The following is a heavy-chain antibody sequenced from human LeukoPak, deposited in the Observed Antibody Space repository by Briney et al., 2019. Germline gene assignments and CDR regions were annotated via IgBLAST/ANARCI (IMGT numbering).Heavy chain of an antibody. V-gene: IGHV3-48*01. CDR2: ITSGGRII. CDR3: ARDPFGRLRQAGAFDI. D-gene: IGHD4-17*01. CDR1: GFTFSSHS. Sequence: GGSLRLSCVVSGFTFSSHSMNWVRQAPGKGLEWVSYITSGGRIIYYADSVKGRFTISRDNSKNTLYLQMNSLRAEDTAVYYCARDPFGRLRQAGAFDIWGQGTMVTVSS. J-gene: IGHJ3*02.